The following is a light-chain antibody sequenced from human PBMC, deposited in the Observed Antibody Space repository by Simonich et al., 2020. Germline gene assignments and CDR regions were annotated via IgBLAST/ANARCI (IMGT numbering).Light chain of an antibody. CDR2: DVR. CDR3: SSYTSSSTWV. CDR1: SSDVGGYNY. V-gene: IGLV2-14*01. J-gene: IGLJ3*02. Sequence: QSALTQPASVSGSPGQSITISCTGTSSDVGGYNYVSRYQQHPGKAPKLKIYDVRKRPSGVSKRFSGSKSGNTASLTISGLQAEDEADYYCSSYTSSSTWVFGGGTKLTVL.